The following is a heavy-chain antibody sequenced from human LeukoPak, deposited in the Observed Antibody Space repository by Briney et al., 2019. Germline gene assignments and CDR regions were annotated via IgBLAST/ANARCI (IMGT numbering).Heavy chain of an antibody. D-gene: IGHD4-17*01. CDR1: GXSFTDYP. CDR3: ARGADYGDYPYYFDY. V-gene: IGHV4-34*01. J-gene: IGHJ4*02. CDR2: INHSGST. Sequence: GSLRLSCATSGXSFTDYPMNWVRQPPGKGREWIGEINHSGSTNYNPSLKSRVTISVDTSKNQFSLKLSSVTAADTAVYYCARGADYGDYPYYFDYWGQGTLVTVSS.